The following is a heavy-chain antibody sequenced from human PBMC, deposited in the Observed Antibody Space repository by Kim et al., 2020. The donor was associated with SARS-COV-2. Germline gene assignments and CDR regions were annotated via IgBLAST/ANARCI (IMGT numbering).Heavy chain of an antibody. Sequence: SQTLSLTCAISGDRVFSNSVAWNWIRQSPSRGLEWLGRTYYKSKWYNDYAVSVKSRISISPDTSKNQFSLQLNSVTPEDTAVYYCARASSSSFDYWGQGTLVTVSS. D-gene: IGHD6-6*01. V-gene: IGHV6-1*01. J-gene: IGHJ4*02. CDR1: GDRVFSNSVA. CDR3: ARASSSSFDY. CDR2: TYYKSKWYN.